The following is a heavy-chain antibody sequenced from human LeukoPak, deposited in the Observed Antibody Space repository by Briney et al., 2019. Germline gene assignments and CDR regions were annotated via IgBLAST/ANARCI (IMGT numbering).Heavy chain of an antibody. CDR2: VNNSGDIT. CDR3: AKNLYYDILTTWDY. V-gene: IGHV3-23*05. Sequence: PGGSLRISCAASGFTFSSYAMSWVRQAPGKGLEWVSGVNNSGDITYYADSVKGRFTISRDSSKNTLYLQMNSLRADDTAVYYCAKNLYYDILTTWDYWGQGTLVTVSS. J-gene: IGHJ4*02. D-gene: IGHD3-9*01. CDR1: GFTFSSYA.